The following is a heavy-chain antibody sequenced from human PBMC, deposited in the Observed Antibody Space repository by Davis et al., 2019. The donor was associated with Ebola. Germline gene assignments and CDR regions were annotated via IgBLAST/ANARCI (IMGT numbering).Heavy chain of an antibody. CDR3: ARSELWFGELHFGY. V-gene: IGHV1-18*01. CDR2: ISAYNGNT. CDR1: GYTFTSYG. D-gene: IGHD3-10*01. J-gene: IGHJ4*02. Sequence: AASVKVSCKASGYTFTSYGISRVRQAPGQGLEWMGWISAYNGNTNYAQKFQGRVTITADESTSTAYMELRSLRSDDTAVYYCARSELWFGELHFGYWGQGTLVTVSS.